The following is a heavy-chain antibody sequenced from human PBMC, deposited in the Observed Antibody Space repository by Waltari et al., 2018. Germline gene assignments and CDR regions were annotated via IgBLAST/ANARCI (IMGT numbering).Heavy chain of an antibody. V-gene: IGHV4-4*02. D-gene: IGHD2-15*01. CDR3: ARDRGRGLYLDP. Sequence: QLQLQESGPGLVKPSGPLSLTCGFSGESMRSTDVWNWVRQPPGKGLEWIGQVRLSGRTNYNPSFASRVTVAVDTFNNQFSLTLTSATAADTAVYYCARDRGRGLYLDPWGPGTLVTVSS. J-gene: IGHJ5*02. CDR2: VRLSGRT. CDR1: GESMRSTDV.